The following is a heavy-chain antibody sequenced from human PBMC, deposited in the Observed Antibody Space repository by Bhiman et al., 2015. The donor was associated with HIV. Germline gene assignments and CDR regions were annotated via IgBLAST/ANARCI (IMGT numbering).Heavy chain of an antibody. J-gene: IGHJ4*02. CDR2: IRSDATNK. V-gene: IGHV3-30*02. CDR1: GFTFSSYG. D-gene: IGHD4-11*01. CDR3: ARDRPLQYHDY. Sequence: QVQLVESGGGVVQPGGSLRLSCAASGFTFSSYGIHWVRQAPGKGLEWVAFIRSDATNKYYADSVKGRFTISRDNSQKTLYLHMNSLRAEDTAVYYCARDRPLQYHDYWGQGTLVTVSS.